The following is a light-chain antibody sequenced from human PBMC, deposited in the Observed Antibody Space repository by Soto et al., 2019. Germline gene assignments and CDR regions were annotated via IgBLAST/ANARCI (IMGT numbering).Light chain of an antibody. CDR1: QSISNY. CDR2: AAS. CDR3: QQSYSTPRR. J-gene: IGKJ1*01. Sequence: DIQMTQSPSSLSASVGDRVTITCRASQSISNYLNWYQQKPGKAPKLLMYAASSLQSGVPSRFGGSGSGTDFTLTISSLQPEDFATYYCQQSYSTPRRFGQGTKVEIK. V-gene: IGKV1-39*01.